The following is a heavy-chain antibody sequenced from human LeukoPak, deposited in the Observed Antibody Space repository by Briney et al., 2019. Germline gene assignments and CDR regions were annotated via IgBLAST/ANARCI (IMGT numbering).Heavy chain of an antibody. J-gene: IGHJ4*02. CDR3: ATVPGRMVAAISFDY. CDR2: FDPEDGET. Sequence: ASVKVSCKVSGYTLTELSMHWVRQAPGKGLEWMGCFDPEDGETIYAQKFQGRVTMTEDTSTDTAYMELSSLRSEDTAVYYCATVPGRMVAAISFDYWGQGTLVTVSS. D-gene: IGHD2-15*01. V-gene: IGHV1-24*01. CDR1: GYTLTELS.